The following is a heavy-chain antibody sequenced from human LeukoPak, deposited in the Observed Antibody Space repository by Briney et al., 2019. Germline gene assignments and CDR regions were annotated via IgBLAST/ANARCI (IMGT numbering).Heavy chain of an antibody. D-gene: IGHD1-26*01. V-gene: IGHV3-74*01. CDR2: INTDGSTT. CDR1: GFTFSNDW. CDR3: ARGRGGSYHY. Sequence: GGSLRLSCAASGFTFSNDWMHWVRQAPGKGLVWVSRINTDGSTTTYADSVKGRSTISRDNAKNTLYLQMNSLRVEDTAVYYCARGRGGSYHYWGQGTLVTVSS. J-gene: IGHJ4*02.